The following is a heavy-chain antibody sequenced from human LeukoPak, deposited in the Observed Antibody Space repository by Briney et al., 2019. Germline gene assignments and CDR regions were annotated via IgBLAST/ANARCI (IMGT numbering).Heavy chain of an antibody. CDR1: GFTFSSYA. CDR3: ARDAYGSSVDY. CDR2: ISGSGGST. J-gene: IGHJ4*02. D-gene: IGHD1-26*01. V-gene: IGHV3-23*01. Sequence: GGSLRLSCAASGFTFSSYAMSWVRQAPGKGLEWVSAISGSGGSTYYADSVKGRFTISRDNAKNSLYLQMNSLRAEDTVVYYCARDAYGSSVDYWGQGTLVTVSS.